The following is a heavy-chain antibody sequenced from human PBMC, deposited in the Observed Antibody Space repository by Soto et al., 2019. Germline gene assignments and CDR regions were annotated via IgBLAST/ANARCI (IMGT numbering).Heavy chain of an antibody. CDR1: GFTLQNYA. CDR3: AKGKSTGDIDWFVP. D-gene: IGHD3-10*01. V-gene: IGHV3-23*01. Sequence: RRLSCTASGFTLQNYAMAWVRQAPGKGLEWVSTLIGGHYGTAYSYSVKGRFTVSRDNSKNCLYLQMNSLGVEDTAMYFCAKGKSTGDIDWFVPWGQGSLVTVSS. CDR2: LIGGHYGT. J-gene: IGHJ5*02.